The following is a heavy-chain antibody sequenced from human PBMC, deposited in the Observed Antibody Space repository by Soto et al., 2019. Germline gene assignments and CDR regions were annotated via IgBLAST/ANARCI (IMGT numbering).Heavy chain of an antibody. CDR2: XPXXXSXQ. CDR1: EVTSGSFA. CDR3: AKGTPVNGDYALDY. D-gene: IGHD4-17*01. J-gene: IGHJ4*02. V-gene: IGHV3-30*18. Sequence: RDWSGAAEVTSGSFAIDCVSQATGKGLEWVXLXPXXXSXQXXXDXXXXRFTISRDNSKDTVYLQMHSLRPEDTSVYFCAKGTPVNGDYALDYWGQGTL.